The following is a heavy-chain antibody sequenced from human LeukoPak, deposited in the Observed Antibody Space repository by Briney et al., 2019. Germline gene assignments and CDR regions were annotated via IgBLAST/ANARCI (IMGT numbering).Heavy chain of an antibody. D-gene: IGHD6-13*01. V-gene: IGHV4-30-4*01. J-gene: IGHJ4*02. Sequence: PSETLSLTCTVSGGSISSGDYYWTWIRPPPGKGLGWIGYIYYSGSTYYSPSLRSRATISVDTSKNEFSLRLRSVTAADTAVYYCARGLGSSWYGDWGQGTLVTVSS. CDR3: ARGLGSSWYGD. CDR2: IYYSGST. CDR1: GGSISSGDYY.